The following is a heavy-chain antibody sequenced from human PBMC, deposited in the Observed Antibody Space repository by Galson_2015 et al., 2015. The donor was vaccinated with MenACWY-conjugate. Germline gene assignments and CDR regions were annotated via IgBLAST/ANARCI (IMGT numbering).Heavy chain of an antibody. CDR1: GFTFCSFS. J-gene: IGHJ5*02. CDR3: ARTAGSVPP. V-gene: IGHV3-21*01. D-gene: IGHD6-13*01. CDR2: ISATSATI. Sequence: SLRLSCAASGFTFCSFSMNWVRQAPGKGLEWVSSISATSATIYYADSVKGRFTISRDNAKNSLYLQMNSLRAEDTAVYYCARTAGSVPPWGLGTLVTVSS.